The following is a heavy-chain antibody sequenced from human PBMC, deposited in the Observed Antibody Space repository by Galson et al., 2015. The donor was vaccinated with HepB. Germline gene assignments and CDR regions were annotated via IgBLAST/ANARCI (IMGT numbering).Heavy chain of an antibody. D-gene: IGHD1-1*01. CDR1: GGSIRGYH. J-gene: IGHJ4*02. CDR3: VRSEGLTTPLDY. Sequence: SETLSLTCNVSGGSIRGYHWNWIRRPPGKGLQWVGYIYYPGSTNFNPSLKTRVTLSADKSRSQVSLKLRSVTAADTAVYYCVRSEGLTTPLDYWGQGILVTVSS. V-gene: IGHV4-59*01. CDR2: IYYPGST.